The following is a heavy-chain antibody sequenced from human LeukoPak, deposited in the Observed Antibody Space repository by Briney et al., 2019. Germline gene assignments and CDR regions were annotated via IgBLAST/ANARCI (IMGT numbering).Heavy chain of an antibody. CDR2: IYYSGST. CDR3: ARGSVAVMLGY. CDR1: GGSISSYY. D-gene: IGHD2-21*01. J-gene: IGHJ4*02. V-gene: IGHV4-59*01. Sequence: PETLSLTCTVSGGSISSYYWSWIRQPPGKGLEWIGYIYYSGSTNYNPSLKSRVTISVDTSKNQFSLKLSSVTAADTAVYYCARGSVAVMLGYWGQGTLVTVSS.